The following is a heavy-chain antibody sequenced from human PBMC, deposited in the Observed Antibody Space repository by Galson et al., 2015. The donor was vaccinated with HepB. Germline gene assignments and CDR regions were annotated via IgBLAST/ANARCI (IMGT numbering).Heavy chain of an antibody. D-gene: IGHD6-13*01. J-gene: IGHJ4*02. V-gene: IGHV7-4-1*02. Sequence: SVKVSCKASEYTFSSYAMNWVRQAPGQGLEYMGWINTNTGSPTYAQGFTGRFVFSLDTSVSTAYLQISSLKTEDTAAYYCARGGRSWYDYWGQGTLVTVSS. CDR2: INTNTGSP. CDR3: ARGGRSWYDY. CDR1: EYTFSSYA.